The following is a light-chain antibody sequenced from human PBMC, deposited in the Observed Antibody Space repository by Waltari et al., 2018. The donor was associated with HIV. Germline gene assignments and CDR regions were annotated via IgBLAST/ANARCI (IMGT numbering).Light chain of an antibody. CDR2: KNG. Sequence: SFGLTQPPSVSVVPGQTAKIPCSGVLADRYANWYQQQAGQAREVVMVKNGHRPSWSSGRFSGTDSGKGATLIITAVRTEDESFYVCQSADRDGTVVFGGGTKL. J-gene: IGLJ2*01. CDR1: LADRY. V-gene: IGLV3-25*03. CDR3: QSADRDGTVV.